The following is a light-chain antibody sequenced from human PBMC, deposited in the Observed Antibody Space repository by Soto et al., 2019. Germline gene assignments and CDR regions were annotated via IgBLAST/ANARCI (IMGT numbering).Light chain of an antibody. CDR1: SSDVGGYNY. CDR2: DVS. V-gene: IGLV2-14*01. Sequence: QSALTQPASVSGSPGQSITMSCTGTSSDVGGYNYVSWYQQHPGKAPKLMIYDVSNRPSGVSNRFSGSKSGNTASLTISGLQAEDEADYYCSSCTSSSTPVVFGGGPKLTVL. CDR3: SSCTSSSTPVV. J-gene: IGLJ2*01.